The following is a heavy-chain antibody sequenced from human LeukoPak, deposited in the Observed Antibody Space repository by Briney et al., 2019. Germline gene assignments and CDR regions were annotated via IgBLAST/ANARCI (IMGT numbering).Heavy chain of an antibody. J-gene: IGHJ4*02. CDR3: ARINDFWSGYYPYYFDY. CDR1: GGSISSYY. CDR2: LYYSGST. V-gene: IGHV4-59*07. Sequence: SDTLSLTCNVSGGSISSYYWSWIRQPPGQGLEWIGYLYYSGSTNYNPSLKSRVTISVDTSKNQFSLKLSSVTAADTAVYYCARINDFWSGYYPYYFDYWGQGTLVTVSS. D-gene: IGHD3-3*01.